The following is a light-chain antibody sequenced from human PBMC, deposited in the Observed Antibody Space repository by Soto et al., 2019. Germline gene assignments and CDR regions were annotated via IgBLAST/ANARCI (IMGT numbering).Light chain of an antibody. CDR3: CSYAGSASGV. CDR2: DVT. V-gene: IGLV2-11*01. Sequence: QSALTQPRSVSGSLGQSVTISCTGTSSDVGGYSYVSWYQQHPGKAPKLIIYDVTKRPSGVPDRFSGSKSGNTASLTISGLQAGDEADYYCCSYAGSASGVFGGGTKLTVL. CDR1: SSDVGGYSY. J-gene: IGLJ3*02.